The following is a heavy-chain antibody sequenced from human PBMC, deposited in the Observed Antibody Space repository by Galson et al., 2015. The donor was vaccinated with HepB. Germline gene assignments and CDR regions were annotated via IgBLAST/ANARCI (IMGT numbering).Heavy chain of an antibody. CDR1: GYSFTSYW. J-gene: IGHJ6*02. V-gene: IGHV5-51*01. CDR2: IYPGDSDT. Sequence: QSGAEMKKPGESLKISCKGSGYSFTSYWIGWVRQMPGKGLEWMGIIYPGDSDTRYSPSFQGQVTISADKSISTAYLQWSSLKASDTAMYYCASVMVYSSGPSDYYYYGMDVWGQGTTVTVSS. CDR3: ASVMVYSSGPSDYYYYGMDV. D-gene: IGHD6-19*01.